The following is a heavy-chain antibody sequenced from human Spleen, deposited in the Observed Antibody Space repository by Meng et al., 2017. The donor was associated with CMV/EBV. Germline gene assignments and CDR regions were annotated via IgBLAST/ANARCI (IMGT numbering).Heavy chain of an antibody. V-gene: IGHV4-39*07. CDR2: IHYSGSS. D-gene: IGHD6-6*01. Sequence: GGSVSSDSYYWGWIRQPPGKGLEWTASIHYSGSSYYNPSLKSRVTISVDTSKNQFSLKLTSVTAADTAVYYCARVGGAARIKTSFDPWGQGTLVTVSS. J-gene: IGHJ5*02. CDR1: GGSVSSDSYY. CDR3: ARVGGAARIKTSFDP.